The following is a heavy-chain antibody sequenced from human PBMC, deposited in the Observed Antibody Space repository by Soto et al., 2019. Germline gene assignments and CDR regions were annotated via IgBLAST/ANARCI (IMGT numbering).Heavy chain of an antibody. CDR2: IRSKANSYAT. J-gene: IGHJ4*02. CDR3: TRLIGQQLYY. CDR1: GFTFSGSA. D-gene: IGHD6-13*01. V-gene: IGHV3-73*01. Sequence: GGSLRLSCAASGFTFSGSAMHWVRQASGRGLEWVGRIRSKANSYATAYAASVKGRFTISRDDSKNTAYLQMNSLKTEDTAVYYCTRLIGQQLYYWGQGTLVTVSS.